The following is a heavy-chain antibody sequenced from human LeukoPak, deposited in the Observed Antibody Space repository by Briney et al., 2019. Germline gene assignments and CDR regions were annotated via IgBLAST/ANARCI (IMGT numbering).Heavy chain of an antibody. Sequence: GASVKVSCKASGGTFSSYAISWVRQAPGQGLEWMGGIIPIFGTANYAQKFQGRVTITADKSTSTAYMELSSLRSEDTAVYYCARLRLLWFGESYYYYGMDVWGKGTTVTVSS. V-gene: IGHV1-69*06. CDR3: ARLRLLWFGESYYYYGMDV. CDR1: GGTFSSYA. D-gene: IGHD3-10*01. J-gene: IGHJ6*04. CDR2: IIPIFGTA.